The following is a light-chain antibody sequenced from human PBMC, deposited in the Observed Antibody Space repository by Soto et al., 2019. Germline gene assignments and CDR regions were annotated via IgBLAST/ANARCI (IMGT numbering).Light chain of an antibody. CDR1: SSDVGGYNY. J-gene: IGLJ3*02. CDR3: SSYTSSSTLV. CDR2: EVS. V-gene: IGLV2-14*01. Sequence: QSVLTQPASVSGSPEQSISISCTGTSSDVGGYNYGSWYQQHPGKAPKLMIYEVSNRPSGVSNRFSGSKSGNTASLTISGLQAEDEADYYCSSYTSSSTLVFGGGTKLTVL.